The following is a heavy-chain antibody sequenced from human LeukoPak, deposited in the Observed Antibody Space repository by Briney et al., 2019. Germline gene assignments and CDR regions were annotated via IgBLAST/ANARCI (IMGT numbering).Heavy chain of an antibody. D-gene: IGHD3-16*01. Sequence: PGGSLRLSCAASGFTFNRFEMNWVRQAPGKGLEWVSYISGSGSTMYYAGSVKGRFTISRDNAKHSLYLQLKSLRAEDTAVYYCARETAGGTLDYWGQGALVSVSS. V-gene: IGHV3-48*03. J-gene: IGHJ4*02. CDR3: ARETAGGTLDY. CDR2: ISGSGSTM. CDR1: GFTFNRFE.